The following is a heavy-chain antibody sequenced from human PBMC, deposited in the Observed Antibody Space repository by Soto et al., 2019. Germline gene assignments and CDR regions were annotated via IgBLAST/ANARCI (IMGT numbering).Heavy chain of an antibody. CDR2: ISYAGSNK. D-gene: IGHD3-3*01. J-gene: IGHJ4*02. Sequence: QVQLVESGGGVVQPGRSLRLSCAASGFTFSSYGMHWVRQAPGKGLEWVAVISYAGSNKYYADSVKGRFTISRDNSKKTLYLKMNSLRAEDTAVYYCAKYTGSGWYGFGVYWGQGTLVTVSS. CDR3: AKYTGSGWYGFGVY. V-gene: IGHV3-30*18. CDR1: GFTFSSYG.